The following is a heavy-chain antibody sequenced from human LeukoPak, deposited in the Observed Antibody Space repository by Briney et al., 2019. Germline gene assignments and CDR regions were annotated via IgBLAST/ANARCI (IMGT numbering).Heavy chain of an antibody. CDR3: AKGLWTNYYYYYYMDV. CDR2: ISGSGGST. J-gene: IGHJ6*03. V-gene: IGHV3-23*01. D-gene: IGHD2/OR15-2a*01. CDR1: GFTFTSYS. Sequence: GGSLRLSCAASGFTFTSYSMNWVRQAPGKGLEWVSAISGSGGSTYYADSVKGRFTISRDNSKNTLYLQMNSLRAEDTAVYYCAKGLWTNYYYYYYMDVWGKGTTVTVSS.